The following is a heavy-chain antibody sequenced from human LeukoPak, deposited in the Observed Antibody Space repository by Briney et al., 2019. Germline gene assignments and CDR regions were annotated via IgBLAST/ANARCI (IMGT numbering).Heavy chain of an antibody. V-gene: IGHV3-23*01. CDR3: AKRHGDYFDY. CDR2: ISDSFRIT. D-gene: IGHD4-17*01. J-gene: IGHJ4*02. Sequence: PGGSLRLSRAASGFLFSSYAMSWVRQPPGKGLECVSTISDSFRITDDADSVKGRFTISRDNSKNTLYLQMNTLRAEDTAVYYCAKRHGDYFDYWGQGTLVTVSS. CDR1: GFLFSSYA.